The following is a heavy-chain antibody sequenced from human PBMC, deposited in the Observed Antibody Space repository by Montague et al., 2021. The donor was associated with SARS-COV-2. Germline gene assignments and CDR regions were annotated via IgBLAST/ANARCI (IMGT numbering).Heavy chain of an antibody. D-gene: IGHD4-11*01. V-gene: IGHV4-4*02. J-gene: IGHJ4*02. Sequence: SETLSPTCAVSGVSITSTNWWSLFRQPPGKGLVWIGEISYGGIATYNPSLKSRATISMDRSRNLFSLKLSPVTAADTAIDYCAGKVLTVPADYWGQGTLVTVS. CDR1: GVSITSTNW. CDR3: AGKVLTVPADY. CDR2: ISYGGIA.